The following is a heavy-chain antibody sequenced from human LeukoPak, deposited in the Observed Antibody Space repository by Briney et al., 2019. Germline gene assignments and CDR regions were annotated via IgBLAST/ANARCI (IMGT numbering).Heavy chain of an antibody. D-gene: IGHD1-26*01. Sequence: QPGRSLRPSCAASGFIFSSYGMHWVSQAPGKGLEWVALISYDGFNKDYADSVKGRFTISRDNSKNTLYLQMNSLIPEDTAVYYCARSFGGSYPHFDYWGQGTLVTVSS. CDR3: ARSFGGSYPHFDY. CDR1: GFIFSSYG. CDR2: ISYDGFNK. J-gene: IGHJ4*02. V-gene: IGHV3-30-3*01.